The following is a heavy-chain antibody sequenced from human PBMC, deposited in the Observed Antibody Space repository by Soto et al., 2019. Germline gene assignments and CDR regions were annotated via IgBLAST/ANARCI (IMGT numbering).Heavy chain of an antibody. J-gene: IGHJ3*01. CDR2: IIPMLPVT. V-gene: IGHV1-69*02. CDR3: SIGSWSAETFDV. CDR1: GGTFHTYT. Sequence: QVHLIQSGAEVKKPGSSVKVSCKAAGGTFHTYTLFWVRQAPGHGLEWMGRIIPMLPVTNSAQKFQGRLTLTAHRSTGTAFMELTSLTSDDTAVYYCSIGSWSAETFDVWGQGTMVTVSS. D-gene: IGHD2-2*01.